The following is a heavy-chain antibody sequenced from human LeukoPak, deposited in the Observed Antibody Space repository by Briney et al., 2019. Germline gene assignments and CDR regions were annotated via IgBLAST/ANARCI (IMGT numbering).Heavy chain of an antibody. CDR2: ISKDGSNK. J-gene: IGHJ3*01. CDR1: GFTFSSYW. Sequence: GGSLRLSCAASGFTFSSYWLSWVRQAPGKGLEWVATISKDGSNKYYVDSVKGQFTIPRDNAKNSLYLQMNSLRAEDAAVYYCARFDVKPDNDAFDVWGQGTMVTLSS. V-gene: IGHV3-7*01. CDR3: ARFDVKPDNDAFDV.